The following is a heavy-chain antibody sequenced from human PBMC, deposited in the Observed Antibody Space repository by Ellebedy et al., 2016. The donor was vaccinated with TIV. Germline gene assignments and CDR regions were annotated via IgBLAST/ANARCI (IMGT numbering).Heavy chain of an antibody. J-gene: IGHJ4*02. CDR2: IVVDSGHT. CDR3: AARPGGAASGRFDY. D-gene: IGHD3-16*01. CDR1: GFTFTSSV. Sequence: AASVKVSCKASGFTFTSSVIQWVRQARGQRLEWIGCIVVDSGHTDYAQKFQERVTITRDMSTSTAYMELSSLRSEDTALYYCAARPGGAASGRFDYWGQGTLVTVSS. V-gene: IGHV1-58*02.